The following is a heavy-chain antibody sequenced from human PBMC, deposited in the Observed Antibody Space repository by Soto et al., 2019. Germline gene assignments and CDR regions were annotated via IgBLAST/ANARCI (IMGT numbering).Heavy chain of an antibody. CDR1: GGTFSSYT. V-gene: IGHV1-69*02. D-gene: IGHD2-21*02. CDR2: IIPILGIA. Sequence: QVQLVQSGAEVKKPGSSVKVSCKASGGTFSSYTISWVRQAPGHGLEWRGRIIPILGIAKYAQKFQGRVTITADKSTSTAYMELSSLRSEDTAVYYCARDDGLAYCGGDCYSWGQGTLVTVSS. J-gene: IGHJ4*02. CDR3: ARDDGLAYCGGDCYS.